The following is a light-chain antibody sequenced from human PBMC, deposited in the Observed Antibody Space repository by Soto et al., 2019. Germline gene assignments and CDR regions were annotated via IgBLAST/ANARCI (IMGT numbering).Light chain of an antibody. CDR1: QSISNW. J-gene: IGKJ1*01. Sequence: DIQMTQSPSTLSASVGDRVTITCRASQSISNWLAWYQQKPGKAPKLLIYKASSLESEVPPRFSGSGSGTEFTLTISVLQADDFATYYCQQYKSHSPCTFGPGTKVDIK. CDR2: KAS. CDR3: QQYKSHSPCT. V-gene: IGKV1-5*03.